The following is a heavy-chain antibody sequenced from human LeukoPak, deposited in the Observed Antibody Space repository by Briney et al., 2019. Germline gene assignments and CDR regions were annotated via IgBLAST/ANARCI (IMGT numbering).Heavy chain of an antibody. CDR1: GGSISSYY. D-gene: IGHD2-2*01. CDR2: IYYSGST. J-gene: IGHJ5*02. V-gene: IGHV4-59*12. Sequence: SETLSLTCTVSGGSISSYYWSWIRQPPGKGLEWIGYIYYSGSTNYNPSLKSRVTISVDTSKNQFSLKLSSVTAADTAVYYCARETVPAALRRGWFDPWGQGTLVTASS. CDR3: ARETVPAALRRGWFDP.